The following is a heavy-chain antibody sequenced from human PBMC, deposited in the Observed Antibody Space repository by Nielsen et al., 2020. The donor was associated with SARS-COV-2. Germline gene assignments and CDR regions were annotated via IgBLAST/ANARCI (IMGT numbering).Heavy chain of an antibody. D-gene: IGHD2-21*02. CDR2: INHGGST. CDR1: GGSFSGYY. CDR3: ARAYCGGDCYSDWFDP. Sequence: SETLSLTCAVYGGSFSGYYWSWIRQPPGKGLEWIGEINHGGSTNYNPSLKSRVTISVNTSKNQFTLKLRSVTAADTAVYYCARAYCGGDCYSDWFDPWGQGTLVTVSS. J-gene: IGHJ5*02. V-gene: IGHV4-34*01.